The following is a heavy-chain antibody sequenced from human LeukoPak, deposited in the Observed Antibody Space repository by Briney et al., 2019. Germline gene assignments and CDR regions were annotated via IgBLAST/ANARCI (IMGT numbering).Heavy chain of an antibody. D-gene: IGHD5-18*01. CDR2: FDPEDGET. J-gene: IGHJ4*02. V-gene: IGHV1-24*01. CDR1: GYTLTELS. Sequence: ASVKVSCKVSGYTLTELSMHWVRQAPGQGLEWMGGFDPEDGETIYAQKFQGRVTMTADTSTDTAYMELSSLRSEDTAVYYCATAVDTAMVANDYWGQGTLVTVSS. CDR3: ATAVDTAMVANDY.